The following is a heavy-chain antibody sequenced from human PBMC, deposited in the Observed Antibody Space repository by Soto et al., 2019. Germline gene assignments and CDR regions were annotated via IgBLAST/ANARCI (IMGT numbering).Heavy chain of an antibody. CDR1: GGSISGYY. D-gene: IGHD1-26*01. CDR3: ARQQLLPFYYALDV. CDR2: IYYRGST. J-gene: IGHJ6*02. Sequence: PSDPLSLACNVSGGSISGYYWSWIRQSPRKGLEYIGYIYYRGSTNYNSSLKSRVTMSVDTSRNQFSLKMNSVTAADTAVYYCARQQLLPFYYALDVWGQGTTVTVSS. V-gene: IGHV4-59*01.